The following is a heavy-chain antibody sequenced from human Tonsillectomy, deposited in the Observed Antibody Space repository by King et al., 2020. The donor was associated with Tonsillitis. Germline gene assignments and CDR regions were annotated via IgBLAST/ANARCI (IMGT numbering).Heavy chain of an antibody. CDR3: ARDTVPAGMGTYYYYYYMDV. J-gene: IGHJ6*03. Sequence: VQLVESGGGVVQPGRSLRLSCAASGFTFSSFARHWVRQAPGKGLEGVAVISYDGSRKYYADSVKGRFTISRDNSKNTLYLQMNSLRAEDTAVYYCARDTVPAGMGTYYYYYYMDVWGKGTTVTVSS. V-gene: IGHV3-30-3*01. CDR2: ISYDGSRK. D-gene: IGHD2-2*01. CDR1: GFTFSSFA.